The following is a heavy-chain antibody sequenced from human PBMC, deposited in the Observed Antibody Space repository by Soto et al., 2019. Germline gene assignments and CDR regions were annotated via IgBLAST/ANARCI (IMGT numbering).Heavy chain of an antibody. D-gene: IGHD3-9*01. CDR3: AREYYGLLTGYYTDY. CDR1: GFPFSSYW. J-gene: IGHJ4*02. V-gene: IGHV3-74*01. CDR2: ISGDGVTT. Sequence: EVQLVESGGDLVQRGGSLRLSCAASGFPFSSYWMHWVRNTPGKGLDWVARISGDGVTTYYADSVTGRFTVSRDNAKNTLSLQISGLRAEDTAVYYCAREYYGLLTGYYTDYWGQGNLVSVSS.